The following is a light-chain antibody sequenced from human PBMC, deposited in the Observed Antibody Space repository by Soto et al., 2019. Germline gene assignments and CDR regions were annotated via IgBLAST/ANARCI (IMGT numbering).Light chain of an antibody. V-gene: IGKV1-12*01. CDR2: AAS. CDR3: KQSKSFQLT. Sequence: DIQMTQSPSSLSASVGDRVSITCRASQDIEGWLAWYQQKPGEAPKVLIYAASSLQSGVPSRFSGSGSGTDFSLTISSLQHEDFETYYCKQSKSFQLTFGGGTKVDIK. CDR1: QDIEGW. J-gene: IGKJ4*01.